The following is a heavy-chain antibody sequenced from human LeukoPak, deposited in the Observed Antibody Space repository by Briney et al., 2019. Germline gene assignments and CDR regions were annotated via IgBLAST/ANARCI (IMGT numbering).Heavy chain of an antibody. V-gene: IGHV4-39*01. D-gene: IGHD6-6*01. Sequence: PSETLSLTCTVSGGSISSSSYYWGWIRQPPGKGLEWIGSIYYSGSTYYNPSLKSRVTISVDTSKNQFSLKLSSVTAADTAVYYCARISSAYYYYYYYMDVWGKGTTATVSS. J-gene: IGHJ6*03. CDR1: GGSISSSSYY. CDR3: ARISSAYYYYYYYMDV. CDR2: IYYSGST.